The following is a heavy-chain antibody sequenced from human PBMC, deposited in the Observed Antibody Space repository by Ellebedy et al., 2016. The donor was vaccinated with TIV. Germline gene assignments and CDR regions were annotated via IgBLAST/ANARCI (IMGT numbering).Heavy chain of an antibody. V-gene: IGHV3-7*01. CDR3: ARVDWGSARHYFDY. CDR2: IKNDGSEK. D-gene: IGHD7-27*01. Sequence: GGSLRLSXAASRFSFSNYWMSWVRQAPGKGLEWVATIKNDGSEKYHVDSVKGRITISRDNAKNSLYLQMDSLRAEDTAMYYCARVDWGSARHYFDYWGQGTLVTVSS. CDR1: RFSFSNYW. J-gene: IGHJ4*02.